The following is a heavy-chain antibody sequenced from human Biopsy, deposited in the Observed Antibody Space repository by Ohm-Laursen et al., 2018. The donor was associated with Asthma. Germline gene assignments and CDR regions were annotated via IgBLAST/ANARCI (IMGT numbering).Heavy chain of an antibody. D-gene: IGHD2-15*01. CDR2: ISVYNGDT. CDR3: ARHRGYCTGGSCYPDFDY. V-gene: IGHV1-18*01. CDR1: GYTFSSFG. J-gene: IGHJ4*02. Sequence: ASVKVSCKSSGYTFSSFGISWVRQAPGQGLDWMGWISVYNGDTDYAQKLQGRATMTTDTSTSTAYMELRSLRSDDTAVYYCARHRGYCTGGSCYPDFDYWGQGTLVTVSS.